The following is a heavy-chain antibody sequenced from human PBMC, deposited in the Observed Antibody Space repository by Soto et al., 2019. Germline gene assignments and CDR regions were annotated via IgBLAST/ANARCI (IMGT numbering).Heavy chain of an antibody. CDR3: ARASPLTEWFGESVGPMVAFDI. CDR1: GYTFTSYY. D-gene: IGHD3-10*01. V-gene: IGHV1-46*04. CDR2: INPSGGST. J-gene: IGHJ3*02. Sequence: QVQLVQSGAEVKKPGASVKVSCKASGYTFTSYYMHWVRQAPGQGLEWMGIINPSGGSTSYAQKLQGRVTMTRDTSTSTVYMELSSLRSEDTAVYYCARASPLTEWFGESVGPMVAFDIWGQGTMVTVSS.